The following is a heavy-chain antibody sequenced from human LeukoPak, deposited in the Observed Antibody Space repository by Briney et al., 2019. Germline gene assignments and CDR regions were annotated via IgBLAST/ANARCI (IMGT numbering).Heavy chain of an antibody. J-gene: IGHJ4*02. D-gene: IGHD4-23*01. V-gene: IGHV3-30*18. Sequence: GRSLRLSCAASGFTFSSYSMHWVRQAPGKGLEWVAVISYDGSNKYYADSVKGRFTISRDNSKNTLYLQMNSLRAEDTAVYYCAKDASVVPTFDYWGQGTLVTVSS. CDR3: AKDASVVPTFDY. CDR2: ISYDGSNK. CDR1: GFTFSSYS.